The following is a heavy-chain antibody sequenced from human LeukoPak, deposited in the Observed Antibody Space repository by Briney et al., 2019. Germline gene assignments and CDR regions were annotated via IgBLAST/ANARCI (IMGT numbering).Heavy chain of an antibody. CDR3: ARGINYYGSGSYYDY. CDR1: GFTFSDYY. Sequence: GGSLRPSCAASGFTFSDYYMNWIRQAPRKGLEWISYISNSGSTIYYADSMKGRFTISRDNAKNSLYLQMNILSADDTAVYYCARGINYYGSGSYYDYWGQGTLVTVSS. CDR2: ISNSGSTI. D-gene: IGHD3-10*01. V-gene: IGHV3-11*01. J-gene: IGHJ4*02.